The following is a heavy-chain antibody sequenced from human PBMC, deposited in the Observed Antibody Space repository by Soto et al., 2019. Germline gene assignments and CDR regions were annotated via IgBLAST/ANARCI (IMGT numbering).Heavy chain of an antibody. D-gene: IGHD7-27*01. CDR1: GGSIRVTDYF. Sequence: PSETLSLTCTVSGGSIRVTDYFWGWIRQPPGKALEWIASIYHRGSTYYTPSLKSRVTMSVDTSNNQFALTLNSVTAADTAVYFCARDSGWFDPWGQGTLVTVSS. CDR2: IYHRGST. CDR3: ARDSGWFDP. J-gene: IGHJ5*02. V-gene: IGHV4-39*01.